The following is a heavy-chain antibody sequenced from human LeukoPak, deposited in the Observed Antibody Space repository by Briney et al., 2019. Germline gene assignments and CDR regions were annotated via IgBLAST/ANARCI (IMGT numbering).Heavy chain of an antibody. CDR1: GGSISSSSYH. CDR3: ARISIVVVPAYFDY. D-gene: IGHD2-2*01. CDR2: MYYSGST. Sequence: SQTLSLTCTVSGGSISSSSYHWGWIRQPPGKGLEWIGSMYYSGSTYYNPSLKSRVTVSVDTSKNQFSLNLSSVTAADTAVYYCARISIVVVPAYFDYWGQGTLVTVSS. V-gene: IGHV4-39*01. J-gene: IGHJ4*02.